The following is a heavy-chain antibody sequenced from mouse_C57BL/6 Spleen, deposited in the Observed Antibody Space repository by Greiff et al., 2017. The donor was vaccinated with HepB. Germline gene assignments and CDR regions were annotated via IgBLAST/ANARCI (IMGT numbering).Heavy chain of an antibody. D-gene: IGHD1-1*01. CDR2: IDPSDSNT. V-gene: IGHV1-59*01. Sequence: QVQLQQPGAELVRPGTSVKLSCKASGYTFTSYWMHWVKQRPGQGLEWIGVIDPSDSNTNYNQKFKGKATLTVDTSSSTAYMQLSSLTSEDSAVYYCARSGFGSYYGSSYPLGYAMDYWGQGTSVTVSS. J-gene: IGHJ4*01. CDR1: GYTFTSYW. CDR3: ARSGFGSYYGSSYPLGYAMDY.